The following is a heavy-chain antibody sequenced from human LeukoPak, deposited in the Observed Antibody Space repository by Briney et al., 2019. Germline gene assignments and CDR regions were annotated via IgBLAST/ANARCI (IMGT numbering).Heavy chain of an antibody. V-gene: IGHV3-30*04. J-gene: IGHJ4*02. D-gene: IGHD3-3*01. Sequence: GRTLGLSCAASGFTFSSYAMHWVRQAPGKGLEWVAVISYDGSNKYYADSVKGRFTISRDNSKNTLYLQMNSLRAEDTAVYYWARQFWSGYWPPFFDYWGQGTLVTVSS. CDR1: GFTFSSYA. CDR2: ISYDGSNK. CDR3: ARQFWSGYWPPFFDY.